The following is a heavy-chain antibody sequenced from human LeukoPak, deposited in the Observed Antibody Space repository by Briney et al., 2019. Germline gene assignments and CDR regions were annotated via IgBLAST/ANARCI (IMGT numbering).Heavy chain of an antibody. CDR1: GYTFTGYY. J-gene: IGHJ4*02. V-gene: IGHV1-2*04. CDR3: ARSSPMYYDILTGQEGFDY. Sequence: ASVKVSCKASGYTFTGYYMHWMRQAPGQGLEWMGWINPNSGGTNYAQKFQGWVTMTRDTSISTAYMELSRLRSDDTAVYYCARSSPMYYDILTGQEGFDYWGQGTLVTVSS. CDR2: INPNSGGT. D-gene: IGHD3-9*01.